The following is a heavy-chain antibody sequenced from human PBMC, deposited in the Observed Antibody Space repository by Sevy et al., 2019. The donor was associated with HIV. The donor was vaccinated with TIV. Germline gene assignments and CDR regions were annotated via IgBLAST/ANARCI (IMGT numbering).Heavy chain of an antibody. D-gene: IGHD6-19*01. Sequence: GGSLRLSCAASAFTFSSYGMHWVRQAPGKGLEWVAVIWYDGSNKYYADSVKGRFTISRDNSKNTLYLQMNSLRAEDTAVYYCARGSVADNFDYWGQGTLVTVSS. CDR2: IWYDGSNK. V-gene: IGHV3-33*01. CDR3: ARGSVADNFDY. J-gene: IGHJ4*02. CDR1: AFTFSSYG.